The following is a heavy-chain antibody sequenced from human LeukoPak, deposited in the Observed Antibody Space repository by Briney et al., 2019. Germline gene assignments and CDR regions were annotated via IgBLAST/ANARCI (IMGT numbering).Heavy chain of an antibody. Sequence: RWGVLRLSCAASGFAFSDYAMTWVRQAPGKGLEWVSAISGSDGTTYYADSVKGRFTISRDNSKNTLYLQMNSLRAEDTAVYYCAKVGSSSPIFDYWGQGTLVTVSS. J-gene: IGHJ4*02. CDR1: GFAFSDYA. CDR2: ISGSDGTT. CDR3: AKVGSSSPIFDY. V-gene: IGHV3-23*01. D-gene: IGHD6-13*01.